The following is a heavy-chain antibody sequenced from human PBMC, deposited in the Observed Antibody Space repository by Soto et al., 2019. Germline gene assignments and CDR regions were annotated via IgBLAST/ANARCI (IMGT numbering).Heavy chain of an antibody. V-gene: IGHV1-2*04. CDR3: ARESRGLRFLEWTHQRHYFDY. CDR2: INPNSGGT. Sequence: ASVKVSCKASGYTFTGYYMHWVRQAPGQGLEWMGWINPNSGGTNYAQKFQGWVTMTRDTSISTAYMELSRLRSDDTAVYYCARESRGLRFLEWTHQRHYFDYWGQRTLDTVSS. J-gene: IGHJ4*02. D-gene: IGHD3-3*01. CDR1: GYTFTGYY.